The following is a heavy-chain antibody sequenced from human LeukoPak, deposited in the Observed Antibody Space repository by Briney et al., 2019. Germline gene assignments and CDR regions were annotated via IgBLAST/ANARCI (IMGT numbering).Heavy chain of an antibody. CDR3: ASSWEY. V-gene: IGHV3-48*04. CDR1: GFTFSSYS. D-gene: IGHD1-26*01. Sequence: GGSLRLSCAASGFTFSSYSMNWVRQTPGKGLEWISYISSNSDTISYADSVKGRFTISRDNAWNSLYLQMTSLRAEDTAIYYCASSWEYWGQGTLVTVSS. CDR2: ISSNSDTI. J-gene: IGHJ4*02.